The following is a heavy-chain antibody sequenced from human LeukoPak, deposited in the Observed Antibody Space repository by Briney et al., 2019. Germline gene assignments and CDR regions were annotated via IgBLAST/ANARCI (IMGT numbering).Heavy chain of an antibody. V-gene: IGHV3-20*04. Sequence: GGSLRLSCAASGFTFDDYGMSWVRQAPGRGLEWVSGINWNGGSTGYADSVKGRFTISRDNAKNSLYLQMNSLRAEDTAVYYCARVLYSSSRAYFDYWGQGTLVTVSS. J-gene: IGHJ4*02. CDR1: GFTFDDYG. D-gene: IGHD6-6*01. CDR3: ARVLYSSSRAYFDY. CDR2: INWNGGST.